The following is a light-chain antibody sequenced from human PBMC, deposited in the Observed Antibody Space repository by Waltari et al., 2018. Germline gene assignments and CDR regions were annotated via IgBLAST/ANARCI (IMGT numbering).Light chain of an antibody. CDR3: SSYTSSSTFV. Sequence: QSALTQPASVSGSPGQSITIPCTGTSSDVGGYNYVSWYQQHPGKAPKLMIYDVSKRRSGVSNRFSGSKSGSTASLTISGLQAEDEADYYCSSYTSSSTFVFGTGTKVTVL. CDR2: DVS. CDR1: SSDVGGYNY. J-gene: IGLJ1*01. V-gene: IGLV2-14*01.